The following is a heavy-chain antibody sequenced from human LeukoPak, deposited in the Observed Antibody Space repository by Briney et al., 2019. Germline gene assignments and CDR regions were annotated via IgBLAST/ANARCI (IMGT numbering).Heavy chain of an antibody. Sequence: PSETLSLTCAVSGYSISSGYYWGWIRQPPGKGLEWIGSIYHSGSTYYNPSLKSRVTISVDTSKNQFSLKLSSVTAADTAVYYCASPPSRVPAASGRAFDIWGQGTMVTVSS. CDR2: IYHSGST. D-gene: IGHD2-2*01. CDR3: ASPPSRVPAASGRAFDI. CDR1: GYSISSGYY. V-gene: IGHV4-38-2*01. J-gene: IGHJ3*02.